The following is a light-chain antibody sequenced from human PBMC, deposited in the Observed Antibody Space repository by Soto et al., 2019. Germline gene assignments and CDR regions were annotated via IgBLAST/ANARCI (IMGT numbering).Light chain of an antibody. CDR2: GAS. CDR3: QHYHNWPPWT. Sequence: EIVMTQSPATLSLSPGERVTLSCRASQSVSNNLAWYQQKPGQAPRLLIYGASTRATGIPARFSGSGSGTEFTLTISSLQSEDFAIYYCQHYHNWPPWTFGQGTTVAIK. CDR1: QSVSNN. V-gene: IGKV3-15*01. J-gene: IGKJ1*01.